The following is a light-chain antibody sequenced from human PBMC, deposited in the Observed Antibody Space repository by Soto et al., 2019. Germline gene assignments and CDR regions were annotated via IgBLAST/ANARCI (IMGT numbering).Light chain of an antibody. CDR2: DVS. V-gene: IGLV2-14*01. J-gene: IGLJ1*01. Sequence: QSVLTQPASVSGSPGQSITISCTGTSSDVGAYNYVSWYQQQPGKVPKLMIYDVSNRPSGGSNRFSGSKSGNTASLTISGLQAEDEADYYCSSYTSSSTPYVFGTGTKLTVL. CDR3: SSYTSSSTPYV. CDR1: SSDVGAYNY.